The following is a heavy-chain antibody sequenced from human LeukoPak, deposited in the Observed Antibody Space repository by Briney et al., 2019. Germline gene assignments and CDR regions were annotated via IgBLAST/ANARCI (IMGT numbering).Heavy chain of an antibody. V-gene: IGHV5-51*01. CDR2: IFPPVSNT. D-gene: IGHD2/OR15-2a*01. Sequence: GESLKISCEASGYTFTTFWIGWVRQLPGKGLEWVGIIFPPVSNTKYSPSFQDLVTVSADKSINTAYLQWSSLKASDTAIYYCVRLALYPGKFSFDYWGQGTLVTVSS. CDR1: GYTFTTFW. CDR3: VRLALYPGKFSFDY. J-gene: IGHJ4*02.